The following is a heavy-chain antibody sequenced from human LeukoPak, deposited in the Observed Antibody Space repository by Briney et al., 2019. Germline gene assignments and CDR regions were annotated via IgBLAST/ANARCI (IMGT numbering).Heavy chain of an antibody. CDR2: IGASGADT. Sequence: GGSLRLSCAASGFTFRNYAMTWVRQAPGKGLEWVSVIGASGADTYYSDSVKGRFTVSRDNSKNTVYLQMNSLRAEDTAVYYCAKEPRVATIEIFDYWGQGTLVTVSS. CDR3: AKEPRVATIEIFDY. V-gene: IGHV3-23*01. J-gene: IGHJ4*02. CDR1: GFTFRNYA. D-gene: IGHD5-12*01.